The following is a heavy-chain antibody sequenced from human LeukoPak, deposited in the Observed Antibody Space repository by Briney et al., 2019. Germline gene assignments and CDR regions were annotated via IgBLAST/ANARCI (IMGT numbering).Heavy chain of an antibody. CDR3: ARAGTLWWGNDY. CDR2: ISSSSSYL. J-gene: IGHJ4*02. V-gene: IGHV3-21*01. D-gene: IGHD2-21*01. CDR1: GFTFRSYI. Sequence: PGGSLRLSCSASGFTFRSYILNWVRPAPGKGLDWVSSISSSSSYLFYPDSLKGRFTISRDNAKNSLYLQMNSLRAEDTAVYYCARAGTLWWGNDYWGQGTLVTVSS.